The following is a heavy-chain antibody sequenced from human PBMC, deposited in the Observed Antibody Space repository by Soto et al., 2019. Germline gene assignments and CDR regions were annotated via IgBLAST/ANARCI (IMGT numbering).Heavy chain of an antibody. CDR2: ISYDGSNK. V-gene: IGHV3-30-3*01. CDR1: GFTFSSYA. D-gene: IGHD6-19*01. J-gene: IGHJ4*02. CDR3: ARGSSSGWSLRFDY. Sequence: PGGSLRLSCAASGFTFSSYAMHWVRQAPGKGLEWVAVISYDGSNKYYADSVKGRFTISRDNSKNTLYLQMNSLRAEDTAVYYCARGSSSGWSLRFDYWGQGTLVTVS.